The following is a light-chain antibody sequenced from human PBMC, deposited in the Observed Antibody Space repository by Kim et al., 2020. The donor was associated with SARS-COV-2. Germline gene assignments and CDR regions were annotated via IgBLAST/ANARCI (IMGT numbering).Light chain of an antibody. CDR3: SSYTRSSTNYV. Sequence: QSITISCTGTSSDVGSYNYVSWYQQHPGKAPKLMIYAVSNRPSGVSNRFSGSKSGKTASLTISGLQAEDEADYYCSSYTRSSTNYVFGTGTKVTVL. CDR1: SSDVGSYNY. J-gene: IGLJ1*01. V-gene: IGLV2-14*03. CDR2: AVS.